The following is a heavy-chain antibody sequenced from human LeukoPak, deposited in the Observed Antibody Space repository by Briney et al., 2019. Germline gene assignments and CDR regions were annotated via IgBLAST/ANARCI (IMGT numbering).Heavy chain of an antibody. J-gene: IGHJ4*02. D-gene: IGHD6-13*01. CDR2: IIPIFGTA. Sequence: ASVKVSCKASGGTSSSYAISWVRQAPGQGLEWMGGIIPIFGTANYAQKFQGRVTITADESTSTAYMELSSLRSEDTAVYYCATDRAAAGLAPFDYWGQGTLVTVSS. CDR3: ATDRAAAGLAPFDY. CDR1: GGTSSSYA. V-gene: IGHV1-69*13.